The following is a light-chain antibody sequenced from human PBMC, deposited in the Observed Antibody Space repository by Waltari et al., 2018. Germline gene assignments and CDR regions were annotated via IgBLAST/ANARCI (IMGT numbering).Light chain of an antibody. J-gene: IGLJ3*02. CDR1: GSDY. CDR3: CSFEDTWV. V-gene: IGLV2-11*01. CDR2: DIS. Sequence: QSALTQPHSVSGSAGQSVTISCTGTGSDYVSWYQQLPGKAPKLLIYDISKRPSGVPDLFSGSKSGTSASLTVSGLQAEDEADYYCCSFEDTWVFGGGTKLTVL.